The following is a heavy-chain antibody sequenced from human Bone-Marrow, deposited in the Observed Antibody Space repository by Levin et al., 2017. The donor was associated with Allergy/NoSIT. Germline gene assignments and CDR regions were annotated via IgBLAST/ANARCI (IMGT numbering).Heavy chain of an antibody. J-gene: IGHJ6*02. CDR2: INSDGSAT. CDR1: GFMFGSYW. Sequence: QAGGSLRLSCAASGFMFGSYWMHWVRQAPGKGLVWVSRINSDGSATNYADSVKGRFTVSRDNARNTLYLQMNSLRAEDTAVYFCARSVKQLVPNGMDVWGQGTTVTVSS. V-gene: IGHV3-74*01. CDR3: ARSVKQLVPNGMDV. D-gene: IGHD6-6*01.